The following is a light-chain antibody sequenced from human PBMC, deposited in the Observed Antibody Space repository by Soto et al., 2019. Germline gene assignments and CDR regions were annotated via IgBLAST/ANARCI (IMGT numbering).Light chain of an antibody. CDR3: QQPTNRPPIT. J-gene: IGKJ5*01. V-gene: IGKV3-11*01. Sequence: EIIFMQTPGTLCLAPGGRARLSCRSNQSLTNHYLAWYQQKPGQAPRLLIYDASNRATGIPARFSGSGSGTDFTLTISSLEPEDFAAYYCQQPTNRPPITCGQGTRLEIK. CDR2: DAS. CDR1: QSLTNHY.